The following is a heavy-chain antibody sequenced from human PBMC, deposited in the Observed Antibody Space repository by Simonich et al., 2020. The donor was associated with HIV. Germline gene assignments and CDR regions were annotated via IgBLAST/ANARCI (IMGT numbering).Heavy chain of an antibody. D-gene: IGHD3-22*01. CDR2: VHPEEGGT. V-gene: IGHV1-69-2*01. CDR1: GYTFTYSY. CDR3: ATKADFYYDNSGLVR. J-gene: IGHJ4*01. Sequence: EVQLVQSGAEVKKPGATVKISCTVFGYTFTYSYIHWVQQAPGKWHEWIGLVHPEEGGTSNAENFQDRVTITAVKSTDTAYMELSSLRSEDTAIYYWATKADFYYDNSGLVRWGHGTLVTVSS.